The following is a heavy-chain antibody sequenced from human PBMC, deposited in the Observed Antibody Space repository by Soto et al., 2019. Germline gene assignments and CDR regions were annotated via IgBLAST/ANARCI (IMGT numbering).Heavy chain of an antibody. CDR3: ARDLSYGSLDFDY. Sequence: GGSLRLSCVASGFTFKNYGMHWVRQAPGKGLEWVADFWADGRTTYYADSVKGRFSISRDNVKNTLYLQMDSLGADDTAVYYCARDLSYGSLDFDYWGRGTLVTVSS. J-gene: IGHJ4*02. V-gene: IGHV3-33*01. CDR2: FWADGRTT. D-gene: IGHD5-18*01. CDR1: GFTFKNYG.